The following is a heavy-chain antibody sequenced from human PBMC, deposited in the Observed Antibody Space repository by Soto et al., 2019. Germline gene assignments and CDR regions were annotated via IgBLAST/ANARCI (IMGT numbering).Heavy chain of an antibody. V-gene: IGHV3-23*01. CDR2: ISGSGGST. CDR3: ARITGRSTSCPMDV. CDR1: GFTFSSYA. D-gene: IGHD2-2*01. Sequence: ESGGGLVQPGGSLRLSCAASGFTFSSYAMSWVRQAPGKGLEWVSAISGSGGSTYYADSVKGRFTISRDNSKNTLYLQMNSLRAEDTAVYYCARITGRSTSCPMDVWGQGTTVTVSS. J-gene: IGHJ6*02.